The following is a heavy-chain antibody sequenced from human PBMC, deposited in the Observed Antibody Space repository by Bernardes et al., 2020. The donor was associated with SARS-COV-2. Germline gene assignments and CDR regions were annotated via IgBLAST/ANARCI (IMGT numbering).Heavy chain of an antibody. CDR1: GYTFTSYG. CDR2: ISAYNGNT. J-gene: IGHJ1*01. D-gene: IGHD3-22*01. V-gene: IGHV1-18*01. CDR3: ARDRAHYYDSSGYYSPYFQN. Sequence: ASVKVSCKASGYTFTSYGISWVRQAPGQGLEWMGWISAYNGNTNYAQKLQGRVTMTTDTSTSTAYMELRSLRSDDTAVYYCARDRAHYYDSSGYYSPYFQNWGQGTLVTVSS.